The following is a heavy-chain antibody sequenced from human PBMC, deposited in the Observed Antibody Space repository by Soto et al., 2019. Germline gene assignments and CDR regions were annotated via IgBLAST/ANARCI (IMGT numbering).Heavy chain of an antibody. CDR2: IIPIFGTA. CDR1: GGTFSSYA. CDR3: AGGVVNWNYGRKGAWFDP. D-gene: IGHD1-7*01. V-gene: IGHV1-69*01. J-gene: IGHJ5*02. Sequence: QVQLVQSGAEVKKPGSSVKVSCKASGGTFSSYAISWVRQAPGQGLEWMGGIIPIFGTANYAQKFQGRVTITADESTITAYMGMSSLRSEETAVYYCAGGVVNWNYGRKGAWFDPWGQGTLATVSS.